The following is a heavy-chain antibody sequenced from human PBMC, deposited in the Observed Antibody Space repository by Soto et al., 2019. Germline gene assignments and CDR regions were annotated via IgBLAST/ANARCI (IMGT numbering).Heavy chain of an antibody. CDR2: IYYSGST. CDR1: GCSISMDY. CDR3: ARRWGRTFDY. Sequence: SETLSLTCTFSGCSISMDYWSWIRQPPGKGLEWIGYIYYSGSTNYNPSLKSRVTISVDTSKNQFSLKLSSVTAADTAVYYCARRWGRTFDYWGQGTLVTVSS. V-gene: IGHV4-59*08. J-gene: IGHJ4*02. D-gene: IGHD7-27*01.